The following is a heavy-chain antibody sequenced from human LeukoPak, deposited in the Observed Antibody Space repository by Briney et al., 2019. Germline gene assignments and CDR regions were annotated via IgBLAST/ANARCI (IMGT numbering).Heavy chain of an antibody. CDR1: GFTFSSYG. J-gene: IGHJ4*02. D-gene: IGHD3-22*01. CDR2: IWYDGSNK. Sequence: PGRSLRLSCAASGFTFSSYGMHWVRQAPDKGLEWVAVIWYDGSNKYYADSVKGRFTISRDNSKNTLYLQMNSLRAEDTAVYNCARVSRGDYYDSSGYFDYWGQGTLVTVSS. CDR3: ARVSRGDYYDSSGYFDY. V-gene: IGHV3-33*01.